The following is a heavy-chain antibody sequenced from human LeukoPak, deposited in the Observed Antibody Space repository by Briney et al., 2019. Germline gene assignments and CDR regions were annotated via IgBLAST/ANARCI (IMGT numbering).Heavy chain of an antibody. CDR3: ARDKIRGRDGYNYYDY. Sequence: SETLSLTCGVYGGSFSGYYWSWIRHPPGKGLEWIGEINRRGSTNYNPSSKSRVAISVDTSKNQFSLKLSSVTAADTAVYYCARDKIRGRDGYNYYDYWGQGTLVTVSS. V-gene: IGHV4-34*01. CDR1: GGSFSGYY. D-gene: IGHD5-24*01. J-gene: IGHJ4*02. CDR2: INRRGST.